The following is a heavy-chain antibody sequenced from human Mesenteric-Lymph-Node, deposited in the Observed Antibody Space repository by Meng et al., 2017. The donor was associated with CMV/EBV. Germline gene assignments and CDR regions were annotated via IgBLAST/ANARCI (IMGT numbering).Heavy chain of an antibody. CDR3: ARESVAGTRNLQHPPEWDYYCMDV. J-gene: IGHJ6*02. D-gene: IGHD6-19*01. Sequence: SVKVSCKASGGTFSSYAISWVRQAPGQGLEWMGGIIPIFGTANYAQKFQGRVTITTDESTSTAYMELSSLRSEDTAVYYCARESVAGTRNLQHPPEWDYYCMDVWGQGTTVTVSS. V-gene: IGHV1-69*05. CDR2: IIPIFGTA. CDR1: GGTFSSYA.